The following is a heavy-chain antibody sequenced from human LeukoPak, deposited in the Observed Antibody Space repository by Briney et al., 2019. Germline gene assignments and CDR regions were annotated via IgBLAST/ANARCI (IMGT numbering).Heavy chain of an antibody. Sequence: ETLSLPCTLSADSMSSFYWRGIRQSRGKALECIGYIYINGDTNSNPSLKSRVTMSLDTSKKQFSLQLRSVTAADTAVYLCARTARVFDHWGQGLLVTVSS. CDR2: IYINGDT. V-gene: IGHV4-4*08. J-gene: IGHJ4*02. CDR1: ADSMSSFY. D-gene: IGHD2-21*02. CDR3: ARTARVFDH.